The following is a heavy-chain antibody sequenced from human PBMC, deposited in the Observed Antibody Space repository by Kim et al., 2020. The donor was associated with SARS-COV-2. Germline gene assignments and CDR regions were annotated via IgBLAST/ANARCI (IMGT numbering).Heavy chain of an antibody. CDR2: INHSGST. Sequence: SETLSLTCAVYGGSFSGYYWSWIRQPPGKGLEWIGEINHSGSTNYNPSLKSRVTISVDTSKNQFSLKLSSVTAADTAVYYCARTRRLSTRYYYGMDVWGQGTTVTVSS. CDR1: GGSFSGYY. J-gene: IGHJ6*02. D-gene: IGHD4-17*01. CDR3: ARTRRLSTRYYYGMDV. V-gene: IGHV4-34*01.